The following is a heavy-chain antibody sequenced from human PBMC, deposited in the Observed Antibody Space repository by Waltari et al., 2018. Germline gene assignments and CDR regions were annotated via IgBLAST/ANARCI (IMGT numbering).Heavy chain of an antibody. CDR1: AYSISSTYC. CDR2: ICHSGST. V-gene: IGHV4-38-2*02. Sequence: QVQLQESGPGLVKPSEALSLTCAVSAYSISSTYCWGWIRQHPGNGLEWIGSICHSGSTYYNPSLKSRVSISVDTSKNQFSLKLSSVTAADTAVYYCARESSATDYYMDVWGKGTTVTVSS. J-gene: IGHJ6*03. D-gene: IGHD5-12*01. CDR3: ARESSATDYYMDV.